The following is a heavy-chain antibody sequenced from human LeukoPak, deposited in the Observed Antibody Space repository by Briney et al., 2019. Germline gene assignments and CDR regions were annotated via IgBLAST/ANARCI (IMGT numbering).Heavy chain of an antibody. D-gene: IGHD4-11*01. CDR1: TFTFITYV. CDR3: AKDVTDYQGAFDI. CDR2: ISASGDRT. Sequence: GGSLRLTFAASTFTFITYVMGWVRQAPGKGLEWVSVISASGDRTYYADSVKGRFTISRDNSKNTLYLQMDSLRAEDTAVYYCAKDVTDYQGAFDIWGQGTMVTVSS. J-gene: IGHJ3*02. V-gene: IGHV3-23*01.